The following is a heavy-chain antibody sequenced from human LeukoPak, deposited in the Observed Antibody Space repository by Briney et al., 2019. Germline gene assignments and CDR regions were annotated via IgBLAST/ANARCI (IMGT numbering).Heavy chain of an antibody. CDR3: ARNHVWGSYRPFDY. CDR1: GYTFSTYG. Sequence: GASVKVSCNASGYTFSTYGISWVRQAPGQGLEWMGWINPNSGGTNYAQKFQGRVTMTRDTSISTAYMELSRLRSDDTAVYYCARNHVWGSYRPFDYWGQGTLVTVSS. CDR2: INPNSGGT. V-gene: IGHV1-2*02. J-gene: IGHJ4*02. D-gene: IGHD3-16*02.